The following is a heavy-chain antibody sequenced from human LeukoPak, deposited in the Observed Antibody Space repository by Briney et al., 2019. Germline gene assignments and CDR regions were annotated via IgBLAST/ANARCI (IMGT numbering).Heavy chain of an antibody. V-gene: IGHV3-43D*04. CDR1: GFIFDDYA. CDR2: IVWDGEST. J-gene: IGHJ6*03. D-gene: IGHD6-19*01. Sequence: GGSLRLSCAASGFIFDDYAMHWVRHAPGKGLEWVALIVWDGESTYYAASVRGRFIISRDNSDNSLYLQMNNLKAEDTAIYYCAKDGSRGYSSTGYYMDAWGKGTTVIVSS. CDR3: AKDGSRGYSSTGYYMDA.